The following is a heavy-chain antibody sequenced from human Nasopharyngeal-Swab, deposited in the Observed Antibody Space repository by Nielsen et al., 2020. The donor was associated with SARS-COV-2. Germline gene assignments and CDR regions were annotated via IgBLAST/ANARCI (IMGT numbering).Heavy chain of an antibody. J-gene: IGHJ4*02. CDR2: IIPIFGTA. Sequence: APGLGLEWMGGIIPIFGTANYAQKFRGRVTVTRDTSTSTVYMELSSLRSEDMAVYFCARVLPVRNYFDYWGQGTLATVSS. CDR3: ARVLPVRNYFDY. V-gene: IGHV1-69*05.